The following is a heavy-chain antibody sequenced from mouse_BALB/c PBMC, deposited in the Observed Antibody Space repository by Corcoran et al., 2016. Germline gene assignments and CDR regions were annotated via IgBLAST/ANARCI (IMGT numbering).Heavy chain of an antibody. Sequence: LVKTGASVKISCKASGYSFTGYNMHWVKQRHGKSLEWIGYISCYNGATSYNKKFKDKATFTVDTSSSTAYMQFNSLTSEDSADYYCARRDYDVAYFDYWGQGTTLTVSS. J-gene: IGHJ2*01. D-gene: IGHD2-4*01. V-gene: IGHV1S34*01. CDR2: ISCYNGAT. CDR3: ARRDYDVAYFDY. CDR1: GYSFTGYN.